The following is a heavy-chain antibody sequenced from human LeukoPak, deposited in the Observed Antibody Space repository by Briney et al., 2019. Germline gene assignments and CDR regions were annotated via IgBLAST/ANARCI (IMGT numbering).Heavy chain of an antibody. D-gene: IGHD6-13*01. CDR3: ARPLRQQLVTGWFDP. V-gene: IGHV4-59*01. CDR1: GDSINSYY. J-gene: IGHJ5*02. Sequence: SETLSLTCSVSGDSINSYYWSWIRQPPGKGLEWIGDISHSGSTNYNPSLKSRVTISVDTSKNQFSLRLTSVTAADTAVYYCARPLRQQLVTGWFDPWGRGTLVTVSS. CDR2: ISHSGST.